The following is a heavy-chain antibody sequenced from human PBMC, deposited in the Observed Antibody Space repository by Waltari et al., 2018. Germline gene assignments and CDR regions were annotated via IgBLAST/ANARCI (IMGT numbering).Heavy chain of an antibody. CDR3: ARGLSSAFDI. J-gene: IGHJ3*02. CDR2: RKQDGSEK. Sequence: EVQLVESGGGLVQPGGALSLSCAASGFTFSSYWMNWVRQAPGKGLEWVANRKQDGSEKYYVDSVKGRFTISRDNAKNSLYLQMNSLRAEDTAVYYCARGLSSAFDIWGQGTMVTVSS. CDR1: GFTFSSYW. V-gene: IGHV3-7*01.